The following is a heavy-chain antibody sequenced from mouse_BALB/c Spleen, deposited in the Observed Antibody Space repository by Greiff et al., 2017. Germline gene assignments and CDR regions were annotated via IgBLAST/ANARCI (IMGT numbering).Heavy chain of an antibody. J-gene: IGHJ4*01. CDR3: ARGLYAMDY. Sequence: QVQLQQPGAELVKPGASVKLSCKASGYTFTSYWMPWVKQRPGQGLEWIGEINPSNGRTNYNEKFKSKATLTVDKSSSTAYMQLSSLTSEDSAVYYCARGLYAMDYWGQGTSVTVSA. V-gene: IGHV1S81*02. CDR2: INPSNGRT. CDR1: GYTFTSYW.